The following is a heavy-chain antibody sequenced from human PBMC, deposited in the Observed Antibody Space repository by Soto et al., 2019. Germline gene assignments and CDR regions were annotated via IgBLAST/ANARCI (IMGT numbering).Heavy chain of an antibody. CDR3: ARRYYGSGSWDFDY. CDR1: GGSISSYY. CDR2: IYYSGST. V-gene: IGHV4-59*01. J-gene: IGHJ4*02. D-gene: IGHD3-10*01. Sequence: SETLSLTCTVSGGSISSYYWSWIRQPPGKGLEWIGYIYYSGSTNYNPSLKSRVTISVDTSKNQFSLKLSSVTAADTAVYYCARRYYGSGSWDFDYWGQGTLVTVSS.